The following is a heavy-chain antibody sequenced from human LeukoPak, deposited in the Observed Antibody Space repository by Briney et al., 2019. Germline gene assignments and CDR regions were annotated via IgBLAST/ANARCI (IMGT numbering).Heavy chain of an antibody. CDR3: ARDLGYSSSIAAPPGNYGMDV. CDR1: GGSISSYY. Sequence: SETLSLTCTVSGGSISSYYWSWIRQPPGKGLEWIGYIYYSGSTNYNPSLKSRVTISVDTSKNQFSLKLSSVTGADTAVYYCARDLGYSSSIAAPPGNYGMDVWGQGTTVTVSS. D-gene: IGHD6-6*01. CDR2: IYYSGST. V-gene: IGHV4-59*01. J-gene: IGHJ6*02.